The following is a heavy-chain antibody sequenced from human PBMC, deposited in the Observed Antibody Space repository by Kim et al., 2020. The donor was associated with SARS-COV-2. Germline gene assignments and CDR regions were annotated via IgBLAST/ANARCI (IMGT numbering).Heavy chain of an antibody. D-gene: IGHD3-3*01. CDR1: GGTFSSYA. J-gene: IGHJ4*02. Sequence: SVKVSCMASGGTFSSYAISWVRQAPGQGLEWMGGIIPIFGTANYAQKFQGRVTITADESTSTAYMELSSLRSEDTAVYYCARTPYYDFWSVFDYWGQGTLVTVSS. CDR3: ARTPYYDFWSVFDY. V-gene: IGHV1-69*01. CDR2: IIPIFGTA.